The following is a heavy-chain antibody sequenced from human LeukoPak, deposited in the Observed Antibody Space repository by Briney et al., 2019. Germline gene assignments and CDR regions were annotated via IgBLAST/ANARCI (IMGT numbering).Heavy chain of an antibody. J-gene: IGHJ4*02. Sequence: SQTLSLTCTVSGGSISSGSYYWSWIRQPAGKGLEWIGRIYTSGSTNYNPSLKSRVTISVDTSKNQFSLKLSSVTAADTAVYYCAAGPPRYCSTTTCQADYWGQGTLVTVSS. V-gene: IGHV4-61*02. D-gene: IGHD2-2*01. CDR1: GGSISSGSYY. CDR3: AAGPPRYCSTTTCQADY. CDR2: IYTSGST.